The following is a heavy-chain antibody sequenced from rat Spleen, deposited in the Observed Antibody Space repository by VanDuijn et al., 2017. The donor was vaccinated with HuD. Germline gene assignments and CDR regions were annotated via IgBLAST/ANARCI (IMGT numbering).Heavy chain of an antibody. CDR2: ISYDGSST. D-gene: IGHD1-6*01. Sequence: RQAPTKGLEWVATISYDGSSTYYRDSVKGRFTISRDNAKSTLYLQMDSLRSEDTATYYCARGSILRITPFDYWGQGVMVTVSS. CDR3: ARGSILRITPFDY. J-gene: IGHJ2*01. V-gene: IGHV5-29*01.